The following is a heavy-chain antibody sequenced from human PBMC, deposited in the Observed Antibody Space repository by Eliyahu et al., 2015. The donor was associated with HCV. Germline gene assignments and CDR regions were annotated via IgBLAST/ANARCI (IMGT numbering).Heavy chain of an antibody. D-gene: IGHD2-2*01. V-gene: IGHV3-15*01. J-gene: IGHJ4*02. CDR1: GFIFSTAW. CDR3: TTTPTS. Sequence: EVQLXESGGGLVKPGGSLXLSCAASGFIFSTAWMSWVRXAPGKGLEWVGRIKNKTDGGTIAYAAPVKGRFTISRDDSKNTLYLQMNSLKTEDTAVYYCTTTPTSWGQGTLVTVSS. CDR2: IKNKTDGGTI.